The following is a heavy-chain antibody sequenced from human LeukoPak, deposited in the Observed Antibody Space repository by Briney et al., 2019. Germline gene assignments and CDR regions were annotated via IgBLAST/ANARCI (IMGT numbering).Heavy chain of an antibody. Sequence: GGSLRLSCAASGFTVSSTYMTWVRQAPGKGLEWVSVIYTGGRTDYAESVRGRFTISRDNSKNMLYLQLNSLRAEDTALYYCARDLAGVTGPHWYSGLWGRGTLVSVSS. CDR1: GFTVSSTY. CDR3: ARDLAGVTGPHWYSGL. CDR2: IYTGGRT. J-gene: IGHJ2*01. V-gene: IGHV3-66*01. D-gene: IGHD3-9*01.